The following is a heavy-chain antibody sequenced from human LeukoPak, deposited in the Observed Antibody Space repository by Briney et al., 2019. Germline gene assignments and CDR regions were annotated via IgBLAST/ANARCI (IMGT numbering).Heavy chain of an antibody. V-gene: IGHV4-61*01. CDR2: IYYSGST. CDR1: GGPVSSGSYY. D-gene: IGHD5-18*01. CDR3: ARDRADTAMVTG. Sequence: SETLSLTCTVSGGPVSSGSYYWSWIRQPPGKGLEWIGYIYYSGSTNYNPSLKSRVTISVDTSKNQFSLKLSSVTAADTAVYYCARDRADTAMVTGWGQGTLVTVSS. J-gene: IGHJ4*02.